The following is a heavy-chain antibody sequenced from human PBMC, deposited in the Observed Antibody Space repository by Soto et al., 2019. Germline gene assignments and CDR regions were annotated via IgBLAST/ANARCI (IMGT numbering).Heavy chain of an antibody. V-gene: IGHV3-64*01. CDR2: ISSNGGST. J-gene: IGHJ4*02. CDR3: ARGSALGGPTLDY. Sequence: EVQLVESGGGLVQPGGSLRLSCAASGFTFSTYAMHWVRQAPGKGLEYVSGISSNGGSTYYANSVKGRFTISRDNSKNSLYLQMGGLRAEDMAVYYCARGSALGGPTLDYWGQGTLVTVSS. CDR1: GFTFSTYA. D-gene: IGHD3-16*01.